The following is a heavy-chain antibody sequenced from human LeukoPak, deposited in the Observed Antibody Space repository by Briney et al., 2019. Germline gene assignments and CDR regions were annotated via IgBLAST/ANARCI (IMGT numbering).Heavy chain of an antibody. CDR1: GFTFDDYA. J-gene: IGHJ5*02. CDR3: VRDWPGDSYGADP. V-gene: IGHV3-9*01. CDR2: ISWNSGSI. D-gene: IGHD5-18*01. Sequence: GRSLRLSCAASGFTFDDYAMHWVRQAPGKGLEPVSGISWNSGSIGYVDSVKGRFTISRDNAKNSLYLQMNSLRAEDTAVYYCVRDWPGDSYGADPWGQGTLVTVSS.